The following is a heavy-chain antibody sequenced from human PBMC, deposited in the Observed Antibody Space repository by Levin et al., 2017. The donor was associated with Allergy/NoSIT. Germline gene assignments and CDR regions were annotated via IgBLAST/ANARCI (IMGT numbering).Heavy chain of an antibody. V-gene: IGHV3-23*01. CDR3: AKGGSASCYGGIDY. J-gene: IGHJ4*02. D-gene: IGHD2-2*01. CDR1: GFTFSSYA. Sequence: GESLKISCAASGFTFSSYAMSWVRQTPGKGLEWVSVISASGDSTYYADSMKGRFTISRDNSKNTLYLQMNSLRAEDTAVYYCAKGGSASCYGGIDYWGQGTLVTVSS. CDR2: ISASGDST.